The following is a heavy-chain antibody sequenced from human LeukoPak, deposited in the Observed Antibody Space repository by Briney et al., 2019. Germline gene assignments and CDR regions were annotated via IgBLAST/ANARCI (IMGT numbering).Heavy chain of an antibody. CDR2: MSYSGST. Sequence: SETLSLTCSVSGGSISGYYWSWIRQPPGKGLEWIGYMSYSGSTNSNPSLKSRVTISVDPSKNQISLKVSSVTAADTAVYYCARDGAVAGSAYFDYWGQGTLVTVSS. J-gene: IGHJ4*02. CDR3: ARDGAVAGSAYFDY. V-gene: IGHV4-59*01. D-gene: IGHD6-19*01. CDR1: GGSISGYY.